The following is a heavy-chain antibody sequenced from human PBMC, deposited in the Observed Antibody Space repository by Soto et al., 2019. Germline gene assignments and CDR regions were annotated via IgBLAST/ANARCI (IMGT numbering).Heavy chain of an antibody. CDR1: GFRFSEHA. J-gene: IGHJ5*02. D-gene: IGHD2-2*03. CDR2: IRNTPNGGTT. CDR3: SRGSFGYYGP. V-gene: IGHV3-49*04. Sequence: PGGSLRLSCNCSGFRFSEHAMTWVRQAPGKGLEWVGFIRNTPNGGTTDYAASVRGRFTISRDDSASIAYLQMNSLKTEDSGLYYCSRGSFGYYGPWGPGTLVTVSS.